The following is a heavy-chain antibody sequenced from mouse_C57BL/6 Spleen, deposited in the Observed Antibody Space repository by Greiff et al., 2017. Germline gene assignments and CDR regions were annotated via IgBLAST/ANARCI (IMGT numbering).Heavy chain of an antibody. CDR1: GYSFTGYY. CDR3: ARWNDY. V-gene: IGHV1-42*01. CDR2: INPSTGGT. Sequence: VQLKESGPELVKPGASVKISCKASGYSFTGYYMNWVKQSPEKSLEWIGEINPSTGGTTYNQKFKAKATLTVDKSSSTAYMQLKSLTSEDSAVYYCARWNDYWGQGTTLTVSS. J-gene: IGHJ2*01.